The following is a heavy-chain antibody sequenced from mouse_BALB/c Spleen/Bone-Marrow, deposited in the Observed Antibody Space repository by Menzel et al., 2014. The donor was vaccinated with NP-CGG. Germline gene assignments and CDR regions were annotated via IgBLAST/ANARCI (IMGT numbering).Heavy chain of an antibody. V-gene: IGHV1-69*02. CDR3: ARSHGYYPYWYFDV. CDR1: GYTFTSYC. J-gene: IGHJ1*01. D-gene: IGHD2-3*01. CDR2: IDPSDSET. Sequence: VQLQQSGAELVKPGAPVKLSCKASGYTFTSYCMNWVKQRPGRGLEWIGRIDPSDSETHYNQKFKDKATLTVDKSSSTAYIQLSSLTSEDSAVYYCARSHGYYPYWYFDVWGAGTTVTVSS.